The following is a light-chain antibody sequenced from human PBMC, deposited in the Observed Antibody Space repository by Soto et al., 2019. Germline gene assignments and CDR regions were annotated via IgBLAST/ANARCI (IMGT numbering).Light chain of an antibody. Sequence: QSALTQPASVSGSPGQSITISCTGTSXDVGIYNYVSWYQQHPGKAPKLMIYQVTNRPSGVSNRFSGSKSGNTASLTLSGLQAEDEADYYCSSYTGSTDYVFGTGTKV. CDR2: QVT. J-gene: IGLJ1*01. CDR1: SXDVGIYNY. CDR3: SSYTGSTDYV. V-gene: IGLV2-14*01.